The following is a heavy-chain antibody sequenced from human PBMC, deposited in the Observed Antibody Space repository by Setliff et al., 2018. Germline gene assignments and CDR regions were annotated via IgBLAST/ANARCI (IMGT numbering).Heavy chain of an antibody. D-gene: IGHD6-19*01. J-gene: IGHJ4*02. CDR2: ISSSGSTI. CDR1: GFTFSTYE. CDR3: ARYSSGRFFDY. V-gene: IGHV3-48*03. Sequence: QTGGSLRLSCAASGFTFSTYEMNWVRQAPGKGLEWVSYISSSGSTIYYVDSVKGRFTIPRDNAKNSLYLQMNSLRAEDTAVYYCARYSSGRFFDYWGQGTPVTVSS.